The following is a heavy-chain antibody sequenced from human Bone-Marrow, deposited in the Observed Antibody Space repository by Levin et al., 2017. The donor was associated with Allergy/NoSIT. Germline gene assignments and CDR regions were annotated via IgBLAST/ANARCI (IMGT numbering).Heavy chain of an antibody. CDR1: GFTFSSYW. CDR3: ARDLFGADDY. D-gene: IGHD3-10*01. CDR2: LNEDGSIV. V-gene: IGHV3-74*01. Sequence: PGGSLRLSCAASGFTFSSYWMHWVRQVPGKGLVWVSRLNEDGSIVTYADSVKGRFTISRDNAKNTMYLQMNSLRAEDTAIYYCARDLFGADDYWGQGSLVTVSS. J-gene: IGHJ4*02.